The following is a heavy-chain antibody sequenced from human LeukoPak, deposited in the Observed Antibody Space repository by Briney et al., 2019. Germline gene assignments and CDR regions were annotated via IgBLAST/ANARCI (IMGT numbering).Heavy chain of an antibody. Sequence: PGETLRLSCAASGFTFSTYGMSWVRQAPGKGLEWVSSISGSGGSTYYADSVKGRFTVSRDNSKNTLFLQMNSLRAEDTAVYYCSKGVGDYWGQGTLVTVSS. CDR2: ISGSGGST. D-gene: IGHD1-26*01. CDR1: GFTFSTYG. V-gene: IGHV3-23*01. J-gene: IGHJ4*02. CDR3: SKGVGDY.